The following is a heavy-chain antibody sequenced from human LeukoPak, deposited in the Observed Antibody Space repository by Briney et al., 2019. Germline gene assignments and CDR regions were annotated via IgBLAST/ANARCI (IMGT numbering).Heavy chain of an antibody. V-gene: IGHV5-10-1*01. CDR1: GYSLTRYW. Sequence: GESLKISCKASGYSLTRYWISWVRQMPGKGLEWMGRIDPSDSYTNYSPSFQGHVTISADKSISTAYLQWRSLKASDTAIYYCARTYSSGWAFFDYWARETWSPSPQ. D-gene: IGHD6-19*01. J-gene: IGHJ4*02. CDR3: ARTYSSGWAFFDY. CDR2: IDPSDSYT.